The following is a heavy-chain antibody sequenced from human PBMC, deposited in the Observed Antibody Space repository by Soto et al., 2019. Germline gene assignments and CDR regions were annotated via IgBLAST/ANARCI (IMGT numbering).Heavy chain of an antibody. CDR2: IKQDGSEK. J-gene: IGHJ4*02. D-gene: IGHD6-13*01. Sequence: EVQLVESGGGLVQPGGSLRLSCAASGFTFSSYWMSWVRQAPGKGLEWVANIKQDGSEKYYVDSVKGRFTISRDNAKNTLYLQMNGLRAEDTAVYYCARESSSWTYYFDYWGQGTLVTVSS. V-gene: IGHV3-7*01. CDR1: GFTFSSYW. CDR3: ARESSSWTYYFDY.